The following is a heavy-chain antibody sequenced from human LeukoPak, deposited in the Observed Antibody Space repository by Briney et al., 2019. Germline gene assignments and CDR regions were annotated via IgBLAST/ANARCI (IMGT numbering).Heavy chain of an antibody. J-gene: IGHJ4*02. CDR3: ARESFSGSYDY. CDR1: GGSIYNYY. V-gene: IGHV4-4*07. D-gene: IGHD1-26*01. Sequence: SETLSLTCTVSGGSIYNYYWMWLPQPAGKGRMWFRRIYTSGSTNYNPTLKSRVTISVDKSKSKCSLKVSSVTAADTAVYYCARESFSGSYDYWGQGNLVTVSS. CDR2: IYTSGST.